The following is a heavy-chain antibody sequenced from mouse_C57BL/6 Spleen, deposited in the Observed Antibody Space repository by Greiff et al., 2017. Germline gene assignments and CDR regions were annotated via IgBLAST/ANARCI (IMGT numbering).Heavy chain of an antibody. V-gene: IGHV1-7*01. Sequence: QVQLQQSGAELAKPGASVKLSCKASGYTFTSYWMHWVKQRPGQGLEWIGYINPSSGYTKYNQKFKDKATLTAEKSSSTAYMQLSSLTYEDSAVYYCARKEGAYYSNFYAMDYWGQGTSVTVSS. J-gene: IGHJ4*01. CDR2: INPSSGYT. CDR3: ARKEGAYYSNFYAMDY. D-gene: IGHD2-5*01. CDR1: GYTFTSYW.